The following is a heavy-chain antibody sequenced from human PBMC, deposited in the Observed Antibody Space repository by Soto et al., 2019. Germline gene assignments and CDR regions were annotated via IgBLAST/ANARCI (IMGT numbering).Heavy chain of an antibody. V-gene: IGHV3-33*01. J-gene: IGHJ4*02. D-gene: IGHD6-13*01. CDR2: IWYDGSNK. Sequence: QVQLVESGGGVVQPGRSLRLSCAASGFTFSSYDMHWVRQAPGKGLEWVAVIWYDGSNKDYADSVKGRFTISRDNSKNTLYLKMTSLRAEDTAVYYCSREGYSSSWHLVDYWGQGTLVTVSS. CDR3: SREGYSSSWHLVDY. CDR1: GFTFSSYD.